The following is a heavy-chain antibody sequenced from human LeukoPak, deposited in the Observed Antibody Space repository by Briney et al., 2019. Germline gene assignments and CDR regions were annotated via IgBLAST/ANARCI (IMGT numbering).Heavy chain of an antibody. J-gene: IGHJ4*02. CDR3: ARRRWGNFDY. CDR2: INHSGST. V-gene: IGHV4-34*01. Sequence: SETLSLTCTVSGGSISSYYWSWIRQPPGKGLEWIGEINHSGSTNYNPSLKSRVTISVDTSKNQFSLKLSSVTAADTAVYYCARRRWGNFDYWGQGTLVTVSS. D-gene: IGHD7-27*01. CDR1: GGSISSYY.